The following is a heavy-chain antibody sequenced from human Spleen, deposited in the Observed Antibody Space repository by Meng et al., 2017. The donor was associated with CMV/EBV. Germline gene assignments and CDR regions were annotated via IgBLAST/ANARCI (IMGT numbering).Heavy chain of an antibody. J-gene: IGHJ6*02. V-gene: IGHV4-39*01. CDR3: ARIFTDCSSTSCQVYYYYGMDV. CDR2: IYYSGST. D-gene: IGHD2-2*01. CDR1: GGSISSSSYY. Sequence: SETLSLTCTVSGGSISSSSYYWGWIRQPPGKGLEWIGSIYYSGSTYYNPSLKSRVTISVDTSKNQFSLKLSSVTAADTAVYYCARIFTDCSSTSCQVYYYYGMDVWGQGTLVTV.